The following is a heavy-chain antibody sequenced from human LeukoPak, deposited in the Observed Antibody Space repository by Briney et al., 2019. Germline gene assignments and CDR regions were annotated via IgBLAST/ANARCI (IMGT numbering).Heavy chain of an antibody. CDR3: ARESYYDSSGYSHDAFDI. CDR2: ISYSGTT. V-gene: IGHV4-39*07. Sequence: SETLSLTCTVSGGSISSSAPYWGWIRQPPGKGLEWIGSISYSGTTYYNPSLKSRVTISVDTSKNQLSLKLSSVTAADTAVYYCARESYYDSSGYSHDAFDIWGQGTMVTVSS. J-gene: IGHJ3*02. D-gene: IGHD3-22*01. CDR1: GGSISSSAPY.